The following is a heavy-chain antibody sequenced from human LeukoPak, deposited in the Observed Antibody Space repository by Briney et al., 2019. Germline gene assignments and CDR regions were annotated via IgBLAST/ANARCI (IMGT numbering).Heavy chain of an antibody. Sequence: GASVKVSCKASGYTFTSYGVSWVRQAPGQGLEWMGRINPKGGGTDYAQKFQGRVTMTRDTSITTAYMELSRLTSDDTAVYYCARVGGSTGDYFARYWGQGTLVTVSS. J-gene: IGHJ4*02. CDR1: GYTFTSYG. CDR2: INPKGGGT. D-gene: IGHD4-17*01. V-gene: IGHV1-2*06. CDR3: ARVGGSTGDYFARY.